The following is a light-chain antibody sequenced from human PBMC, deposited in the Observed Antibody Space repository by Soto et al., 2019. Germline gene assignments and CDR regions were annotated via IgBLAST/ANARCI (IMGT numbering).Light chain of an antibody. CDR2: STS. Sequence: QAVVTQEPSLTVSPGGTVTLTCASSTGAVTSGFYPNWFQQKPGQAPRALIYSTSNKYSWTPARFSGSLLGGKAALTLSGVQPEDEAEYYCLLYYGGAQIWVFGGGTKVTVL. V-gene: IGLV7-43*01. J-gene: IGLJ3*02. CDR1: TGAVTSGFY. CDR3: LLYYGGAQIWV.